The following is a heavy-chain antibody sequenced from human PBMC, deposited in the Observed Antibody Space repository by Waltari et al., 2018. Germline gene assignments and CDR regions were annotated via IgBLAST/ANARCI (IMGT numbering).Heavy chain of an antibody. CDR1: GFTISGFW. V-gene: IGHV3-7*01. J-gene: IGHJ4*02. CDR2: IGPDGSDK. D-gene: IGHD1-1*01. CDR3: VGWNDPINS. Sequence: EAQLVQSGGGLVQPGGSLTLSCAASGFTISGFWMTWIRQAPGKGLQWVAHIGPDGSDKYYVDSVKGRFTISRDNAENSLLLQMSSLRVEDTALYYCVGWNDPINSWGQGTLVAVSS.